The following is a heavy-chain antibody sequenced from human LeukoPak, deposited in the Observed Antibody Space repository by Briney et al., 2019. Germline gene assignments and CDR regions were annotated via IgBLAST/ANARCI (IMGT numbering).Heavy chain of an antibody. V-gene: IGHV3-64D*06. J-gene: IGHJ4*02. CDR1: EFTFSIFS. D-gene: IGHD6-19*01. Sequence: TGGFLRLSCTASEFTFSIFSMHWVRQAPWKGLEYLSAIYSDGSRTYYADSVKGRFTISRDNSKNTLYFEMSSLRVEDTVVYYCVKSPGSGWPVWGQGTLLTVSS. CDR2: IYSDGSRT. CDR3: VKSPGSGWPV.